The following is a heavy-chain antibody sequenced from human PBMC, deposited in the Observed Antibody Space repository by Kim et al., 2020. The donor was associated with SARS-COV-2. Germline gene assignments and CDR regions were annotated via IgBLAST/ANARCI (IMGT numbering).Heavy chain of an antibody. CDR2: ISAYNGNT. V-gene: IGHV1-18*01. J-gene: IGHJ6*02. CDR3: ARARGHRLTTYMDV. Sequence: ASVKVSCKASGYTFTSYGISWVRQAPGQGLEWMGWISAYNGNTNYAQKLQGRVTMTTDTSTSTAYMELRSLRSDDTAVYYCARARGHRLTTYMDVWGQGTTVTVSS. D-gene: IGHD4-4*01. CDR1: GYTFTSYG.